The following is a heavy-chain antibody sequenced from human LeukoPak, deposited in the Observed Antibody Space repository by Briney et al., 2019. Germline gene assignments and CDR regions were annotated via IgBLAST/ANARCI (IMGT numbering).Heavy chain of an antibody. CDR2: IYYSGST. CDR1: GGSIRGYY. D-gene: IGHD3-10*01. V-gene: IGHV4-59*08. CDR3: ARSFPVSSGSPPDY. Sequence: SETLSLTCTVSGGSIRGYYWSWIRQPPGKGLEWIGYIYYSGSTNYNPSLKSRVTISVDTSKNQFSLKLSSVTAADTAVYYCARSFPVSSGSPPDYWGQGTLVTVSS. J-gene: IGHJ4*02.